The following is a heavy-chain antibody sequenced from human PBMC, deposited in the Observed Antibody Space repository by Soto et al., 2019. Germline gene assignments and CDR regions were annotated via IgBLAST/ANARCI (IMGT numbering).Heavy chain of an antibody. CDR2: TYYRSKWYN. Sequence: SQTFSLTCAISGDSVSSNSAAWNWIRQSPSRGLEWLGRTYYRSKWYNDYAVSVKSRITINSDTSKNQFCLQLNSVTAEHSAVYYCARDLRGYSYGYGFDYWGQGTLVTVSS. V-gene: IGHV6-1*01. D-gene: IGHD5-18*01. CDR3: ARDLRGYSYGYGFDY. J-gene: IGHJ4*02. CDR1: GDSVSSNSAA.